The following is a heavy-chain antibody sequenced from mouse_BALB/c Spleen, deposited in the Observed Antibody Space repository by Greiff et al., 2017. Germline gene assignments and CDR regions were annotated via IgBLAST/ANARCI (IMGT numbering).Heavy chain of an antibody. J-gene: IGHJ4*01. CDR3: ARAEFITPTDYYAMDY. D-gene: IGHD1-2*01. Sequence: EVKLVESGGGLVKPGGSLKLSCAASGFTFSDYYMYWVRQTPEKRLEWVATISDGGSYTYYPDSVKGRFTISRDNAKNNLYLQMSSLKSEDTAMYYCARAEFITPTDYYAMDYWGQGTSVTVSS. V-gene: IGHV5-4*02. CDR2: ISDGGSYT. CDR1: GFTFSDYY.